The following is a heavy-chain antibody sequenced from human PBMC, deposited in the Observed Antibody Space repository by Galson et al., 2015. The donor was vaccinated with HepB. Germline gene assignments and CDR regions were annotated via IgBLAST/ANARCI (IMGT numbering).Heavy chain of an antibody. CDR1: GFLFSICD. Sequence: SLSLSCAASGFLFSICDMFWVRQATGKGLEWVSAIGSAGDTYYADSVRGRFTLSRDNAKSSLHLQMNSLRAGDTAVYYCVRGAAWEHRSDAFDIWGQGTLVTVSS. V-gene: IGHV3-13*01. CDR3: VRGAAWEHRSDAFDI. D-gene: IGHD1-26*01. CDR2: IGSAGDT. J-gene: IGHJ3*02.